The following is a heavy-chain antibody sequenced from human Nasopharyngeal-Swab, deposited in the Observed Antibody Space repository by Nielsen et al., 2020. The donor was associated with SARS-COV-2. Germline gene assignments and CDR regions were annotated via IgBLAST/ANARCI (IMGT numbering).Heavy chain of an antibody. V-gene: IGHV4-39*01. J-gene: IGHJ5*02. CDR3: ARSSRPYFDP. CDR1: GDSISNSDYY. D-gene: IGHD2-2*01. Sequence: SETLSLTCTASGDSISNSDYYWAWIRQPPGTGLEWIGSIEYSGNSYSSPSLQSRVIISVDASKNQFSLRLTSVTAADTAVYFCARSSRPYFDPWGPGTLVSVSS. CDR2: IEYSGNS.